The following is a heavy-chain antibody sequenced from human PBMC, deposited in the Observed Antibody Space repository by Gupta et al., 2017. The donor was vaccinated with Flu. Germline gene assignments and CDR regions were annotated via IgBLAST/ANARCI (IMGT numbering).Heavy chain of an antibody. V-gene: IGHV3-15*01. D-gene: IGHD6-19*01. Sequence: EVQLVEFGGGLVKPGGSLRLSCAASGFTFSNAWMPWVRQAPGKGLEWVCRIRRETNGGTSDYAAPVKGRFTITRDDSKNTLNLQMNSLKSEDTAVYYCATGTVIGSSVWDYWGQGTLVTVSS. CDR2: IRRETNGGTS. J-gene: IGHJ4*02. CDR1: GFTFSNAW. CDR3: ATGTVIGSSVWDY.